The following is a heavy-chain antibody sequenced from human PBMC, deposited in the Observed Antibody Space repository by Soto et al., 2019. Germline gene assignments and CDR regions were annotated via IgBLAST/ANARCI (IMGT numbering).Heavy chain of an antibody. CDR1: GYTFTSYG. Sequence: QVQLVQSGAEVKKPGASVKVSCKASGYTFTSYGISWVRQAPGQGLEWMGWISAYNGNTNYAQKLQGRVTMTTDTTTSTADMERRSLRTDDTAVYYCARDRGPGVGVVSRYFDLWGRGTLVTVSS. D-gene: IGHD2-15*01. J-gene: IGHJ2*01. CDR2: ISAYNGNT. CDR3: ARDRGPGVGVVSRYFDL. V-gene: IGHV1-18*01.